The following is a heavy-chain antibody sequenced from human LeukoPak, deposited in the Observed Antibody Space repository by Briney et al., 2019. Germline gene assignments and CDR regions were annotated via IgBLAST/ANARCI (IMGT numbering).Heavy chain of an antibody. CDR1: GFTFSSYG. D-gene: IGHD4-17*01. CDR3: AKEIWPTVTIPGRTYFDY. J-gene: IGHJ4*02. Sequence: GGSLRLSCAASGFTFSSYGMSWVRQAPGKGLEWVSAISGSGGSTYYADSVKGRFTISRDNSKNTLYLQMNSLRAEDTAVYYCAKEIWPTVTIPGRTYFDYWGQGTLVTVSS. V-gene: IGHV3-23*01. CDR2: ISGSGGST.